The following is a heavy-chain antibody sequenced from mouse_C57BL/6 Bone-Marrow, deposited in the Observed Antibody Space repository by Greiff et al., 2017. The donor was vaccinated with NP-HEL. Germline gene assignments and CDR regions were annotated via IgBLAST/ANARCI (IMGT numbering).Heavy chain of an antibody. J-gene: IGHJ1*03. CDR3: TTAVVADWYFDV. V-gene: IGHV14-4*01. CDR2: IDPENGDT. CDR1: GFNIKDDY. D-gene: IGHD1-1*01. Sequence: VQLQQSGAELVRPGASVKLSCTASGFNIKDDYMHWVKQRPEQGLEWIGWIDPENGDTEYASKFQGKATITADTSSNTAYLQLSSLTSEDTAVYYWTTAVVADWYFDVWGTGTTVTVSS.